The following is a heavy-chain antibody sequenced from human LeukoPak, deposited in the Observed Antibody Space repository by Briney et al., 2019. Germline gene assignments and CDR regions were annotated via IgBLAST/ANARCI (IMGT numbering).Heavy chain of an antibody. V-gene: IGHV3-21*01. J-gene: IGHJ6*03. CDR1: GFTFSSYN. Sequence: PGGSLRLSCAASGFTFSSYNMNWVRQAPGKGLEWVSSISSSSSYIYYADSVKGRFTISRDNAKNSLYLQMNSLRAEDTAVYYCAKDSGWYYMDVWGKGTTVTVSS. CDR3: AKDSGWYYMDV. D-gene: IGHD6-19*01. CDR2: ISSSSSYI.